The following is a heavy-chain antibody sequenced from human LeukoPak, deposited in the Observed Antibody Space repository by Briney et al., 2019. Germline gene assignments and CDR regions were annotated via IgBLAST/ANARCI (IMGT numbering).Heavy chain of an antibody. V-gene: IGHV3-23*01. J-gene: IGHJ4*02. CDR2: ISGSGGST. CDR3: ARADSGSYYTGLFDY. D-gene: IGHD1-26*01. CDR1: GFTFSSYA. Sequence: AGGSLRLSCAASGFTFSSYAMSWVRQAPGKGLEGVSAISGSGGSTYYADSVKGRFTISRDNSKNTLYLQMNSLRAEDTDVYYCARADSGSYYTGLFDYWGQGTLVTVSS.